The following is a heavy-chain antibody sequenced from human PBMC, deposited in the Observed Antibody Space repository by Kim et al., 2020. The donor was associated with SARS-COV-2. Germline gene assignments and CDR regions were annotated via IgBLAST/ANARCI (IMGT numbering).Heavy chain of an antibody. CDR2: IYSGGST. CDR3: ARDSEPYCSSTSCYYSYY. V-gene: IGHV3-66*01. J-gene: IGHJ6*03. Sequence: GGSLRLSCAASGFTVSSNYMSWVRQAPGKGLEWVSVIYSGGSTYYADFVKGRFTISRDNSKNTLYLLMNSMRAEDTAVYYCARDSEPYCSSTSCYYSYY. CDR1: GFTVSSNY. D-gene: IGHD2-2*01.